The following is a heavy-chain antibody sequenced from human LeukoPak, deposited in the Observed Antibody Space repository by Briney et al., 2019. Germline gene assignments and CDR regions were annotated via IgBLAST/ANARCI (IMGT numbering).Heavy chain of an antibody. J-gene: IGHJ4*02. CDR3: ARERDGRFFDY. Sequence: GGSLRLSCAVSGLRFGSFWMSWVRQAPGKGLEWVANVNQDGREKYFVDSVRGRVTISRDNSKNSLHLQMNTLRAEDTAVYYCARERDGRFFDYWGQGTLVTVSS. D-gene: IGHD5-24*01. CDR1: GLRFGSFW. CDR2: VNQDGREK. V-gene: IGHV3-7*01.